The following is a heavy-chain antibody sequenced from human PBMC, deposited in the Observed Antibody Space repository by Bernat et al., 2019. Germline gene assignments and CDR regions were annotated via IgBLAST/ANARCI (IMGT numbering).Heavy chain of an antibody. J-gene: IGHJ4*02. Sequence: EVQLVVSGGGLVKPGGSLRLSCAASGFTFSNAWMNWVRQAPGKGLEWVGRIKSKTDGGTADYAAPVKGRFTISSDDSKNTLYLQMNSLKTEDTAVYYCRLNVYDIDSYDYWGQGTLITVSA. D-gene: IGHD2-8*01. CDR2: IKSKTDGGTA. CDR3: RLNVYDIDSYDY. V-gene: IGHV3-15*07. CDR1: GFTFSNAW.